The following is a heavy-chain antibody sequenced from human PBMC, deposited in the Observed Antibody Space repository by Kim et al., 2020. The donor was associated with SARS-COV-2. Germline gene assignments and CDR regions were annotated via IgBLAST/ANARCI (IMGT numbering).Heavy chain of an antibody. CDR2: ISGSGGST. J-gene: IGHJ5*02. D-gene: IGHD2-15*01. CDR1: GFTFSSYA. Sequence: LSLTCAASGFTFSSYAMSWVRQAPGKGLEWVSAISGSGGSTYYADSVKGRFTISRDNSKNTLYLQMNSLRAEDTAVYYCAKSHGGKENWFDPWGQGTLVTVSS. V-gene: IGHV3-23*01. CDR3: AKSHGGKENWFDP.